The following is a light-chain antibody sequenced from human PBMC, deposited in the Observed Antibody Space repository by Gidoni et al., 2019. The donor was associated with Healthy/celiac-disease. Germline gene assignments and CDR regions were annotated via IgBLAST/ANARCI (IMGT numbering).Light chain of an antibody. CDR2: KAS. Sequence: DIQMTQSPSTLSASVGDRVTITCRASQSSSSWLAWYQQKPRKAPKLLIYKASSLESVVPSRCSGSGSRTEFTLTISSLQPDDFATYYCQHYNSYWTFGQGTKVEIK. V-gene: IGKV1-5*03. CDR1: QSSSSW. J-gene: IGKJ1*01. CDR3: QHYNSYWT.